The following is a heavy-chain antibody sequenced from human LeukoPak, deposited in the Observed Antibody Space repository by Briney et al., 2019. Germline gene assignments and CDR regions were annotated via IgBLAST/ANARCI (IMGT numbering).Heavy chain of an antibody. Sequence: ASVKVSCKASGYTFTSYDINWVRQATGQGLEWMGWMNPNSGNTGYAQKFQGRVTMTRNTSISTAYMELSSLRSEDTAVYYCARTLTYYYDSSGYYPPLGYWGQGTLVTVSS. CDR1: GYTFTSYD. J-gene: IGHJ4*02. D-gene: IGHD3-22*01. CDR3: ARTLTYYYDSSGYYPPLGY. CDR2: MNPNSGNT. V-gene: IGHV1-8*01.